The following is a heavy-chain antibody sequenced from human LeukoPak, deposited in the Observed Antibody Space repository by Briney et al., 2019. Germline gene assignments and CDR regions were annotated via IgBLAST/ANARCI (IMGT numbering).Heavy chain of an antibody. V-gene: IGHV3-11*01. CDR1: GFTFSDHY. CDR3: ARDRHGYFNY. Sequence: GGSLRLSCAASGFTFSDHYMIWLRQAPGKGLEAISYISHNGETKYYADSVKGRLSISRDNAKSSLYLQMNSLRVEDTAVYYCARDRHGYFNYWGQGTLVTVSS. CDR2: ISHNGETK. D-gene: IGHD6-13*01. J-gene: IGHJ4*02.